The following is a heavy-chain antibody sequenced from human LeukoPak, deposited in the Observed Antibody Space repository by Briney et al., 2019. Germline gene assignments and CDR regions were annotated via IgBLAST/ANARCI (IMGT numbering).Heavy chain of an antibody. J-gene: IGHJ4*02. CDR3: AKADMYYYDSSGYARGYFDY. CDR1: GFTFDDYA. V-gene: IGHV3-9*01. CDR2: ISWNSGSI. D-gene: IGHD3-22*01. Sequence: PGGSLRLSCAASGFTFDDYAMHWVRQAPGKGLEWVSGISWNSGSIGYADSVKGRFTISRDNSKNTLYLQMNSLRAEDTAVYYCAKADMYYYDSSGYARGYFDYWGQGTLVTVSS.